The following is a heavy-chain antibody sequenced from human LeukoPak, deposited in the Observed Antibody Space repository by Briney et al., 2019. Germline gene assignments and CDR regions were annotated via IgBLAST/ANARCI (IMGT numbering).Heavy chain of an antibody. J-gene: IGHJ1*01. D-gene: IGHD2-21*02. CDR3: ARTDETAPAEDFQH. CDR1: GFTFSSYA. CDR2: ISGSGGST. V-gene: IGHV3-23*01. Sequence: GGSLRLSCAASGFTFSSYAMSWVRQAPGKGLEWVSAISGSGGSTYYADSVKGRFTISRDNSKNTLYLQMKSLRAEDTAVYYCARTDETAPAEDFQHWGQGTLVTVSS.